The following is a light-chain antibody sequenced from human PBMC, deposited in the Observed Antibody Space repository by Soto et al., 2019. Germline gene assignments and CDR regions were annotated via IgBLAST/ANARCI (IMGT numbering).Light chain of an antibody. CDR3: QTWGTGIRV. CDR1: SDHSSNS. Sequence: QSVLTQSPSVSASLGASVRLTCTLSSDHSSNSIAWHQQQPEKGPRYLMKINSDGSHNKGDGIPDRFSGSSSGAERYLTISSLQSDDEADYYCQTWGTGIRVFGGGTKVTVL. V-gene: IGLV4-69*01. CDR2: INSDGSH. J-gene: IGLJ3*02.